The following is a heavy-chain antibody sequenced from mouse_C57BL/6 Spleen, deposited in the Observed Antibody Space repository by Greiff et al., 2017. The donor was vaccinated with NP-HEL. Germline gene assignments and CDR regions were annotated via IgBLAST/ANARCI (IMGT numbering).Heavy chain of an antibody. V-gene: IGHV1-80*01. Sequence: QVQLQQSGAELVKPGASVKISCKASGYAFSSYWMNWVKQRPGKGLEWIGQIYPGDGDTNYNGKFKGKATLTADESSSTAYMQLSSLTSEDSAVYFCARYILYGYDGWYFDVWGTGTTVTVSS. J-gene: IGHJ1*03. CDR1: GYAFSSYW. D-gene: IGHD2-2*01. CDR3: ARYILYGYDGWYFDV. CDR2: IYPGDGDT.